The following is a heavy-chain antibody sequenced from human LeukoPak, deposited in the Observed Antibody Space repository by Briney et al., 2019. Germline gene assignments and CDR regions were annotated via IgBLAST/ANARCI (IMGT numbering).Heavy chain of an antibody. J-gene: IGHJ4*02. CDR1: GGSISSYY. V-gene: IGHV4-59*01. Sequence: SETLSLTCTVSGGSISSYYWSWIRQPPGKGLEWIGYIYYSGSTNYNPSLKSRVTISVDTSKNQFSLKLSSVTAADTAVYYCARGPPYWAVRGVLIYWGQGTLVTVSS. CDR3: ARGPPYWAVRGVLIY. CDR2: IYYSGST. D-gene: IGHD3-10*01.